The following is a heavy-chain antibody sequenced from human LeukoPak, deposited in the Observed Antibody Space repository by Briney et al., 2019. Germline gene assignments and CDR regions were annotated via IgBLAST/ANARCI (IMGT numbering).Heavy chain of an antibody. V-gene: IGHV3-23*01. J-gene: IGHJ3*02. CDR1: GFTFSSYA. Sequence: GGSLRLSCAASGFTFSSYAMSWVRQAPGKGLEWVSAISGSGGSTYYADSVKGRFTISRDNSKNTLYLQMNSLRAEDTAGYYCACKRGAYREDDAFDIWGQGTMVTVSS. CDR3: ACKRGAYREDDAFDI. D-gene: IGHD1-26*01. CDR2: ISGSGGST.